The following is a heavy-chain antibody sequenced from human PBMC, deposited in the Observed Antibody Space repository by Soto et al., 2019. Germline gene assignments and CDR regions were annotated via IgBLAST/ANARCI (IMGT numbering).Heavy chain of an antibody. CDR2: INHSGST. V-gene: IGHV4-39*07. CDR1: GGSISSGGYY. J-gene: IGHJ4*02. Sequence: SETLSLTCTVSGGSISSGGYYWSWIRQPPGKGLEWIGEINHSGSTNYNPSLKSRVTISVDTSKNQFSLKLSSVTAADTAVYYCARTRSGPFDYWGQGTLVTVSS. CDR3: ARTRSGPFDY.